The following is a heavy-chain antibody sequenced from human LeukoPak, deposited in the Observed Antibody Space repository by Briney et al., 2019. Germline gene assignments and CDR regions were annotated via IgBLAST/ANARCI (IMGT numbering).Heavy chain of an antibody. Sequence: SETLSLTCTVSGGSISSSGHYWGWIRQPPGEGLEWVGSIYHSGSTYYNPSLRSRVAMSLDRANNQFSLSLTSVTAADTAVYYCTRESRPFCPFAYWGQGVLVTVSS. J-gene: IGHJ4*02. CDR1: GGSISSSGHY. V-gene: IGHV4-39*07. D-gene: IGHD2-2*01. CDR2: IYHSGST. CDR3: TRESRPFCPFAY.